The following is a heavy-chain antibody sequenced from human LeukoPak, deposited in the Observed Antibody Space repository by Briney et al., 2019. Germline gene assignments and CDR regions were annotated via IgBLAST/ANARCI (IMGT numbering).Heavy chain of an antibody. J-gene: IGHJ4*02. D-gene: IGHD6-19*01. V-gene: IGHV4-59*12. CDR2: IHYSGST. CDR3: ARARMRYSSGWYGFDY. Sequence: SETLSLTCTVSGGSLSSYYWSWIRQPAGKGLEWIGYIHYSGSTNYNPSLKSRVTISVDTSKNQFSLKLSSVTAADTAVYYCARARMRYSSGWYGFDYWGQGTLVTVSS. CDR1: GGSLSSYY.